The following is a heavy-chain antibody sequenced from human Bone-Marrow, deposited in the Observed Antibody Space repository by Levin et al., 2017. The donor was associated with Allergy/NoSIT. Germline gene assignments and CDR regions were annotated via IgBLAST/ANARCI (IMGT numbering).Heavy chain of an antibody. CDR1: GYTFISFG. CDR2: ISAHNGNT. D-gene: IGHD2-2*01. CDR3: ARFVVVPATYYYLDV. J-gene: IGHJ6*03. V-gene: IGHV1-18*01. Sequence: ASVKVSCKASGYTFISFGVAWVRQAPGQGLEWMGWISAHNGNTNYARKIQGRVTMTTDKPTSTAYMELRSLRSDDTAVYYCARFVVVPATYYYLDVWGKGTTVTVSS.